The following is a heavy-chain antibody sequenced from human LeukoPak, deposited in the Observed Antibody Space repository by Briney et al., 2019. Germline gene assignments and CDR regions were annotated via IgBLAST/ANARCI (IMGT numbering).Heavy chain of an antibody. V-gene: IGHV4-39*07. CDR2: ISYSGST. D-gene: IGHD2-15*01. J-gene: IGHJ5*02. CDR3: AREGCSGGSCYFDP. Sequence: SETLSLTCTVSGASITSNFYYWGWIRQPPGKGLEWIGSISYSGSTFYNPPLESRIIISVDTSKSQFSLKLSSVTAADTAVYYCAREGCSGGSCYFDPWGQGTLVTVSS. CDR1: GASITSNFYY.